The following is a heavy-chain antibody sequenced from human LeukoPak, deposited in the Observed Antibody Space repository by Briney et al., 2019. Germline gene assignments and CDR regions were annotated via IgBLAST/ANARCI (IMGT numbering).Heavy chain of an antibody. J-gene: IGHJ3*02. CDR3: ARAGGWAREDYKADAFDI. V-gene: IGHV1-18*01. D-gene: IGHD6-19*01. CDR2: ISAYNGNT. Sequence: GASVKVSCKASGYTFTNFGISWVRQAPGQGLEWMGWISAYNGNTNYAQKVQDRVTMTTDTSTSTAYMELRSLRSDDTAAYYCARAGGWAREDYKADAFDIWGQGTMVTVSS. CDR1: GYTFTNFG.